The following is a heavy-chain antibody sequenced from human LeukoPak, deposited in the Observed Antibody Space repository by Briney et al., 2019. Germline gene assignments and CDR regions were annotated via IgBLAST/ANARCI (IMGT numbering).Heavy chain of an antibody. CDR2: IIPIFGTA. D-gene: IGHD6-13*01. Sequence: ASVKVSCKASGGTFSSYAISWVRQAPGQGLEWMGGIIPIFGTANYAQKFQGRVTITADESTSTAYMELSSLRSEDTAVYYCARVTYSSSWSTLDYWGQGTLATVSS. V-gene: IGHV1-69*13. CDR1: GGTFSSYA. CDR3: ARVTYSSSWSTLDY. J-gene: IGHJ4*02.